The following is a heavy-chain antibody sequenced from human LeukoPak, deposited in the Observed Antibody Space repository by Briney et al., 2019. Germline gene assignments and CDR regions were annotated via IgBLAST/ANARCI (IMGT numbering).Heavy chain of an antibody. V-gene: IGHV1-69*01. CDR1: GGTFSSYA. Sequence: SVKVSCKASGGTFSSYAISWVRQAPGQGLEWMGGIIPIFGTANYAQKFQGRVTITADESTSTAYMELSSLRSEDTAVYYCARLPHGDDDDNYYYYGMDVWGKGTTVTVSS. CDR3: ARLPHGDDDDNYYYYGMDV. D-gene: IGHD4-17*01. J-gene: IGHJ6*04. CDR2: IIPIFGTA.